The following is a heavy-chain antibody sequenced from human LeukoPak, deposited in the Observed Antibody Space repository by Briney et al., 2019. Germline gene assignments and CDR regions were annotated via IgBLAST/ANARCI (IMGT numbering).Heavy chain of an antibody. CDR1: GGSINSGSYS. CDR3: ARADRSGYFGNVVAFDI. CDR2: IHISGST. Sequence: PSQTLSLTCTVSGGSINSGSYSWTWIRQPAGKGLEWIGRIHISGSTDYTPSLKSRVTISVDTSKNQFSLKLSSVTAAGTAVYYCARADRSGYFGNVVAFDIWGQGTMVTVSS. V-gene: IGHV4-61*02. J-gene: IGHJ3*02. D-gene: IGHD3-22*01.